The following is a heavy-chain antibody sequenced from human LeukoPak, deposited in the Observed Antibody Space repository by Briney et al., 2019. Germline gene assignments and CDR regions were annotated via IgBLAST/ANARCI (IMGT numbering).Heavy chain of an antibody. V-gene: IGHV4-30-4*08. CDR3: ARDWGVTLLDY. CDR1: GGSISSGDYY. Sequence: SSETLSLTCTVSGGSISSGDYYWSWIRQPPGMGLEWIGYIYYSGSTYYNPSLKSRVTISVDTSKNQFSLKLSSVTAADTAVYYCARDWGVTLLDYWGQGTLVTVSS. D-gene: IGHD3-10*01. CDR2: IYYSGST. J-gene: IGHJ4*02.